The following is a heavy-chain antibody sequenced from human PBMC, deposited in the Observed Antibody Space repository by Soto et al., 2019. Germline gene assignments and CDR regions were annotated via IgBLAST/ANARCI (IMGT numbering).Heavy chain of an antibody. V-gene: IGHV1-69*05. CDR2: IIPIFGTA. CDR3: ARDNYERSGYFDY. D-gene: IGHD3-22*01. Sequence: ASVKVSCKASGGTFSSYAISWVRQAPGQGLEWMGGIIPIFGTANYAQKFQGRVTMTTDTSTSTAYMELRSLRSDDTAVYYCARDNYERSGYFDYWGQGTLVTVSS. CDR1: GGTFSSYA. J-gene: IGHJ4*02.